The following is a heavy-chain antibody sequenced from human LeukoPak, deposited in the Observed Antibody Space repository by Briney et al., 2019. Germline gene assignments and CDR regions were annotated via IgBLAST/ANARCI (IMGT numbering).Heavy chain of an antibody. J-gene: IGHJ4*02. V-gene: IGHV3-21*01. CDR2: ISTSSRYI. CDR1: GYTFSRYT. CDR3: ARDKFANNVFDY. Sequence: GGSLRLSCAASGYTFSRYTLNWVRQAPGKGLEWVSSISTSSRYIYYADSVKGRFTISRDNAKNSLYLQMNSLRAEDTAVYYCARDKFANNVFDYWGQGTLVTVSS. D-gene: IGHD2-8*01.